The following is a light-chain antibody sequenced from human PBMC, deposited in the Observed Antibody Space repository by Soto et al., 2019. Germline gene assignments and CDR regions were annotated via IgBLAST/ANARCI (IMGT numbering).Light chain of an antibody. V-gene: IGKV3-20*01. CDR1: QSVSSSY. CDR3: QQYCRSPT. Sequence: EIVLTQSPGTRSLSPGERATLSCRASQSVSSSYLAWYQQKPGQAPRLLIYGASSRATGIPDRFSGSGSGTDFTLTISRLEPEDFAVYYCQQYCRSPTFGQGTKVEL. J-gene: IGKJ1*01. CDR2: GAS.